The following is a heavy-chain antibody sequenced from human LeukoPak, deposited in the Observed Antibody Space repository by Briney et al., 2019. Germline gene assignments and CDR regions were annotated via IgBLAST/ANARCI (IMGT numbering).Heavy chain of an antibody. J-gene: IGHJ6*02. CDR3: ARGTQGYSYGYYYYGMDV. CDR1: GVSISSYY. Sequence: SETLSLTCTVSGVSISSYYWSWIRQPPGKGLEWIGYIYYSGSTNYNPSLKSRVTISVDTSKNQFSLKLSSVTAADTAVYYCARGTQGYSYGYYYYGMDVWGQGTTVTVSS. V-gene: IGHV4-59*01. D-gene: IGHD5-18*01. CDR2: IYYSGST.